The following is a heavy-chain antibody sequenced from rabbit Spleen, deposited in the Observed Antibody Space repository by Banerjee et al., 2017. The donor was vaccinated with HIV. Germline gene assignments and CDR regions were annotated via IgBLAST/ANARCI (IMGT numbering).Heavy chain of an antibody. CDR1: GFSFTSGYD. V-gene: IGHV1S40*01. CDR3: ARGVLVVVTPTRLDL. Sequence: QSLEESGGGLVQPGASLTLTCTASGFSFTSGYDMCWVRQATGKGLEWIGTIWTGSTSITWYANWALGRFTISKTSSTTVTLQLNSLTAADTATYFCARGVLVVVTPTRLDLWGQGTLVTVS. CDR2: IWTGSTSIT. J-gene: IGHJ3*01. D-gene: IGHD8-1*01.